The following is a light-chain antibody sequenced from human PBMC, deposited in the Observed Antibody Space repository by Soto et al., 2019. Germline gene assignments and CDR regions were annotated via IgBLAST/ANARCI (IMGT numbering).Light chain of an antibody. CDR2: DAS. CDR1: QRISSW. Sequence: DIQMTQSPSTLSASVGDTVTITCRASQRISSWLAWYQQKPGKAPKLLIYDASSLESGVPSRFSGSGSGTEFTLTISSLQPDDFATYYCQQYNSYPWTFGQGTKVEIK. J-gene: IGKJ1*01. CDR3: QQYNSYPWT. V-gene: IGKV1-5*01.